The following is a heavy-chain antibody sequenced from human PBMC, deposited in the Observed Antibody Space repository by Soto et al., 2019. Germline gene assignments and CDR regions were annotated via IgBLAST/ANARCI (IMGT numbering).Heavy chain of an antibody. D-gene: IGHD3-9*01. CDR3: TTDGYFDWLPVGDY. V-gene: IGHV3-15*01. J-gene: IGHJ4*02. Sequence: GGSLRLSCAASGFTFSNAWMSWVRQAPGKGLEWVGRIKSKTDGGTTDYAAPVKGRFTISRDDSKNTLYLQMNSLKTEDTAVYYCTTDGYFDWLPVGDYWGQGTLVTVSS. CDR1: GFTFSNAW. CDR2: IKSKTDGGTT.